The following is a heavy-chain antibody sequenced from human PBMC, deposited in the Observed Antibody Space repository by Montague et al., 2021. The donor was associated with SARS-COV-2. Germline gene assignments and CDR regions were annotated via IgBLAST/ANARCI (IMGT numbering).Heavy chain of an antibody. CDR1: GGAISSSNW. J-gene: IGHJ6*02. CDR2: IYHSGST. V-gene: IGHV4-4*02. Sequence: SETLSLTCAVSGGAISSSNWWSWVRQPPGKGLEWIGEIYHSGSTNYNPSLKSRVTISGDKSKNQFSLKLSSVTAADTAVYYCARRPLGYYYYGMDVRGQGTTVTVSS. CDR3: ARRPLGYYYYGMDV.